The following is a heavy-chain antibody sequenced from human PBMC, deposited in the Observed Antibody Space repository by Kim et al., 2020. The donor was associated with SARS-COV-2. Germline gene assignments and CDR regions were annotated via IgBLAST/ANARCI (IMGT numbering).Heavy chain of an antibody. V-gene: IGHV3-11*04. D-gene: IGHD6-13*01. Sequence: GGSLRLSCAASGFTFSDYYMSWIRQAPGKGLEWVSYISSSGSTIYYADSVKGRFTISRDNAKNSLYLQMNSLRAEDTAVYYCARGQVATAGGRGNYYYYGMDVWGQGTSVTVSS. CDR1: GFTFSDYY. J-gene: IGHJ6*02. CDR2: ISSSGSTI. CDR3: ARGQVATAGGRGNYYYYGMDV.